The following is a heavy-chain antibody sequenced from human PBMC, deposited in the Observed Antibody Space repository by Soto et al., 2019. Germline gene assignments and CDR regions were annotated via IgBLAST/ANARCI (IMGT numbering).Heavy chain of an antibody. V-gene: IGHV5-10-1*01. Sequence: GESLKISCKGSGYSFAGYWITWVRQKPGKGLEWMGRIDPSDSQTYYSPSFRGHVTISVTKSITTVFLQWSSLRASDTAMYYCARVWPPQYTYGYSFDYWGQGTLVTVSS. J-gene: IGHJ4*02. CDR3: ARVWPPQYTYGYSFDY. D-gene: IGHD5-18*01. CDR2: IDPSDSQT. CDR1: GYSFAGYW.